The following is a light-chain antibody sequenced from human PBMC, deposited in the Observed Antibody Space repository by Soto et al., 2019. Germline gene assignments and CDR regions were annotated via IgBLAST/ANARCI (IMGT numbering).Light chain of an antibody. J-gene: IGKJ1*01. V-gene: IGKV3-20*01. CDR1: ESVASNY. Sequence: EIVLTQSPGTLSLSPGERATLSCRASESVASNYLAWYQHKPGQAPRLLFFGASNRATGIPDRFSGSGSGTDFTLTISRLETEDFEVYYCHQYGSSPWTLGQGTKVDIK. CDR3: HQYGSSPWT. CDR2: GAS.